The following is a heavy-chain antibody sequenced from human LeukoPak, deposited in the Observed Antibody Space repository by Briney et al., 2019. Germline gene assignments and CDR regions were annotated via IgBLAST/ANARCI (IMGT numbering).Heavy chain of an antibody. V-gene: IGHV3-15*01. Sequence: GGSLRLSCAASGFTLSSPWMNSVRQAPGKGLEWVGRIKSTTDGGTTDYAAPVKGRFTISRDDSKNTLYLQMNSLKTEDTAVYYCTTDLFAYCSGDCSSSHYYYFYMDVWGKGTTVTVSS. CDR1: GFTLSSPW. J-gene: IGHJ6*03. CDR3: TTDLFAYCSGDCSSSHYYYFYMDV. CDR2: IKSTTDGGTT. D-gene: IGHD2-21*02.